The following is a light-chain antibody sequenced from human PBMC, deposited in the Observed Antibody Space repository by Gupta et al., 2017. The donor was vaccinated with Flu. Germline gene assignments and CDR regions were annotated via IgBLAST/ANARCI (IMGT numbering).Light chain of an antibody. CDR1: QSGFYSFNNKTY. V-gene: IGKV4-1*01. Sequence: DIVMTQSPDSLAVSLGERATINCKSSQSGFYSFNNKTYLAWYQQKPGQPPKMLIYWASTRESGVPDRFSGRGSGKDFTLTISSLQAEDVAVYYCQQADSTPMTFGQGTXVEIK. CDR2: WAS. J-gene: IGKJ1*01. CDR3: QQADSTPMT.